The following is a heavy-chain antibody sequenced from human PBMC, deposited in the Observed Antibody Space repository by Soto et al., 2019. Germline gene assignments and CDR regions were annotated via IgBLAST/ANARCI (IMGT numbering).Heavy chain of an antibody. D-gene: IGHD3-10*01. CDR2: ISGSGGST. Sequence: EVQLLESGGGLVQPGGSLRLSCAASGFTFSSYAMSWVRQAPGKGLEWVSAISGSGGSTYYADSVKGRFTISRDNSKNTLYLQMNSLRAEDTAVYYCAKAPRGLRITMVRGVHTDYWGQGTLVTVSS. V-gene: IGHV3-23*01. CDR1: GFTFSSYA. CDR3: AKAPRGLRITMVRGVHTDY. J-gene: IGHJ4*02.